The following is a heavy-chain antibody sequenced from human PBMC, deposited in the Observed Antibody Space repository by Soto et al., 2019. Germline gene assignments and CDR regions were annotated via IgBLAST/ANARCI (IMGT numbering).Heavy chain of an antibody. D-gene: IGHD2-15*01. CDR2: IEDDGRRT. CDR1: GFIFSTHW. J-gene: IGHJ4*02. Sequence: EVQLVESGGGLVQPGGSLRLSCEASGFIFSTHWMHWVRQVPGKGLDWVARIEDDGRRTDYADSVKGRFTISRDNAKSTLFLQLNNLRVEDTATYHCAKAEYTVALRGLWGRGTLVTVSS. CDR3: AKAEYTVALRGL. V-gene: IGHV3-74*01.